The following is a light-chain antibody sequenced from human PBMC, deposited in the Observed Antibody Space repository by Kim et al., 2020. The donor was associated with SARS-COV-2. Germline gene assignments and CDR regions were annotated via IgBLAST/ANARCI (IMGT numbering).Light chain of an antibody. CDR1: SNDVGGYNY. CDR3: SSYRGGGFL. J-gene: IGLJ3*02. V-gene: IGLV2-14*03. Sequence: QSALTQPASVSGSPGQSITISCTGTSNDVGGYNYVSWYQQHPGKVPKLIIYDVSNRPSGVSTRFSGSKSGNTASLTISGLQAEDEAEYYCSSYRGGGFLFGGGTQLTVL. CDR2: DVS.